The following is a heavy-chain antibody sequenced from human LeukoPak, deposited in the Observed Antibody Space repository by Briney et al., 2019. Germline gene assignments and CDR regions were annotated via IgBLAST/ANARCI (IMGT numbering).Heavy chain of an antibody. V-gene: IGHV3-9*01. J-gene: IGHJ4*02. Sequence: PGRSLRLSCAASGFTFDDYAMHWVRQAPGKGLEWVSGISWNSGSIGYADSVKGRFTISRDNAKNSLYLQMNSLRAEDTAVYYCVRGGGSFDSWGQGTLVTVSS. CDR3: VRGGGSFDS. CDR2: ISWNSGSI. CDR1: GFTFDDYA. D-gene: IGHD3-10*01.